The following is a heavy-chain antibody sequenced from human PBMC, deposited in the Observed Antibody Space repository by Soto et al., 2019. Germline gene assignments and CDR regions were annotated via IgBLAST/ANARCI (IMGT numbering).Heavy chain of an antibody. Sequence: PGGSLRLSCAASGFTFSTYAMSWVRQAPGSGLEWVSSIGGNGDTYYADSVKGRFTISRDNSKNTLYLQMNSLRVEDTALYYCAKDVYCSGGSCFSDFDYWGQGTLVTVSS. CDR1: GFTFSTYA. V-gene: IGHV3-23*01. CDR2: IGGNGDT. J-gene: IGHJ4*02. D-gene: IGHD2-15*01. CDR3: AKDVYCSGGSCFSDFDY.